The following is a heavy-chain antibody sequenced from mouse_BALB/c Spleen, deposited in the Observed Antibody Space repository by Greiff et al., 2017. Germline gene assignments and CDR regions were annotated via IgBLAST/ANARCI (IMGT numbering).Heavy chain of an antibody. D-gene: IGHD2-4*01. CDR1: GYTFTSYW. CDR2: IYPGDGDT. Sequence: VQLQQSGAELARPGASVKLSCKASGYTFTSYWMQWVKQRPGQGLEWIGAIYPGDGDTRYTQKFKGKATLTADKSSSTAYMQLSSLASEDSAVYYCARDDYDVRAMDYWGQGTSVTVSS. J-gene: IGHJ4*01. CDR3: ARDDYDVRAMDY. V-gene: IGHV1-87*01.